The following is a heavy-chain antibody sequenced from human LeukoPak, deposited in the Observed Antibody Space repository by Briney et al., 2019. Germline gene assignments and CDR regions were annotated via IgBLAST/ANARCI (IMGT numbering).Heavy chain of an antibody. D-gene: IGHD2-2*01. CDR2: IYYSGST. V-gene: IGHV4-59*01. Sequence: PSETLSLTCTVSGGSISSYYLSWIRQPPGKGLEWIGYIYYSGSTTYNPSLKSRVTISVDTSKNQFSLKMSSVPAADTAVYYCARGEYQLLFAYYNWFDPWGQGTLVTVSS. CDR3: ARGEYQLLFAYYNWFDP. CDR1: GGSISSYY. J-gene: IGHJ5*02.